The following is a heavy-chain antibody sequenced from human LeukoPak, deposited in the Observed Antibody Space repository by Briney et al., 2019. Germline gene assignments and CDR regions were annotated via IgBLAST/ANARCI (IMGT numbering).Heavy chain of an antibody. V-gene: IGHV3-23*01. CDR1: GFTFSTYA. CDR2: ISGSGGST. J-gene: IGHJ4*02. D-gene: IGHD3-3*01. Sequence: GGSLRLSCAAPGFTFSTYAMSWVRQAPGKGLEWVSGISGSGGSTYYADSVKGRFTISRDNSKNTLFLQMNSLSAEDTAVYYCAKGYSTHYEYWGQGTVVTVSS. CDR3: AKGYSTHYEY.